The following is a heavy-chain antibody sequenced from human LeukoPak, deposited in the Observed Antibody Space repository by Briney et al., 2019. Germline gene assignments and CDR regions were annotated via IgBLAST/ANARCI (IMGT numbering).Heavy chain of an antibody. CDR1: GFSFSSYW. CDR3: ARLGGGNYFDY. Sequence: GGSLRLSCAASGFSFSSYWMYWVRQAPGKGLVWVSRVDTDGSSTIYPDSVKGRFTISRDNAKNTLYLQMSSLRAEDTAVYYCARLGGGNYFDYWGQGTLVTVSS. V-gene: IGHV3-74*01. J-gene: IGHJ4*02. CDR2: VDTDGSST.